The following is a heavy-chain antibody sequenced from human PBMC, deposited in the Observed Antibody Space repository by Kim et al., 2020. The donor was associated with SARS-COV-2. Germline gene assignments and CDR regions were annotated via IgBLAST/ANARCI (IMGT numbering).Heavy chain of an antibody. J-gene: IGHJ5*01. D-gene: IGHD6-13*01. V-gene: IGHV3-9*01. CDR3: GKDTGSSWYSGWFDS. Sequence: DAVKGRFTNSRDKAKNSMYLQMNSLRAEGTALYYCGKDTGSSWYSGWFDSWGQGTLVTVSS.